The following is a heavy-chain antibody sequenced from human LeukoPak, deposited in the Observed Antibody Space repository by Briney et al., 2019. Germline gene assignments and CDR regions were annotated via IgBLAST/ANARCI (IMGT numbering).Heavy chain of an antibody. CDR3: ARQGAVGRLRPYNWFDP. J-gene: IGHJ5*02. D-gene: IGHD6-25*01. Sequence: SETLSLTCTVSGYSISSGYYWGWIRQPPGKGLEWIGSIYHSGSTYYNPSLKSRVTISVDKSKNQFSLKLSSVTAADTAVYYCARQGAVGRLRPYNWFDPWGQGTLVTVSS. CDR2: IYHSGST. V-gene: IGHV4-38-2*02. CDR1: GYSISSGYY.